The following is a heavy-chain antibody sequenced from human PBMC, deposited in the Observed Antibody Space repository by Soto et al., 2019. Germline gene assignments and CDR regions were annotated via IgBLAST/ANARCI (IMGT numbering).Heavy chain of an antibody. CDR2: ITPFNGNT. CDR1: GYTFTYRY. CDR3: GVSTGTEREDAFDI. V-gene: IGHV1-45*02. D-gene: IGHD1-7*01. J-gene: IGHJ3*02. Sequence: QMQLVQSGAEVKKTGSSVKVSCKASGYTFTYRYLHWVRQAPGQALEWMGWITPFNGNTNYAQKFQDRVNITRDRPMSTAYLELSSQRSKDTAMYYCGVSTGTEREDAFDIWGQGTIVTVSS.